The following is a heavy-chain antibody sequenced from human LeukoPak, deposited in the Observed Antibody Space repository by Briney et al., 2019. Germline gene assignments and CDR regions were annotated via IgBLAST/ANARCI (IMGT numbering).Heavy chain of an antibody. V-gene: IGHV3-23*01. D-gene: IGHD1-26*01. CDR3: AKDPPVVVGATTFDY. CDR1: GFTFSSYS. CDR2: ISGSGGST. Sequence: GGCLRLSCAASGFTFSSYSMSWVRQAPKKGQEWVSAISGSGGSTYYADSVKGRFTISRDNSKNTLYLQMNSLRAEDTAVYYCAKDPPVVVGATTFDYWGQGTLVTVSS. J-gene: IGHJ4*02.